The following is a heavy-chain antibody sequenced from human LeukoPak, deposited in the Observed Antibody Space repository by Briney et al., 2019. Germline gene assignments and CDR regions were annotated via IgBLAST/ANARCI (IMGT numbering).Heavy chain of an antibody. V-gene: IGHV3-21*01. J-gene: IGHJ4*02. CDR2: ISSSGSLI. CDR1: GFTFSSYT. D-gene: IGHD4-23*01. Sequence: PGGSLRLSCAASGFTFSSYTMNWARQAPGKGLQWVSSISSSGSLIYYADSVKDRFTISRDNAKNSLYLQMNSLRAEDTAVYYCASSVVSGYWGQGTLVTVSS. CDR3: ASSVVSGY.